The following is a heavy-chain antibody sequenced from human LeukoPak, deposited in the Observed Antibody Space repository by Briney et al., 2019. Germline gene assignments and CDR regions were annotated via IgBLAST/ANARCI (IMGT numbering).Heavy chain of an antibody. Sequence: ASVKVSCKASQYNFTSYYIHWERQAPGQGLEWMGIINPSGGSTSYAQKFQGRVTMTRDTSTTTVYIELSSLRSEDTAVYYCARDIPYEVTFGGVTVMGSFVLDYWGQGTLVTVSS. J-gene: IGHJ4*02. V-gene: IGHV1-46*01. CDR1: QYNFTSYY. CDR3: ARDIPYEVTFGGVTVMGSFVLDY. D-gene: IGHD3-16*02. CDR2: INPSGGST.